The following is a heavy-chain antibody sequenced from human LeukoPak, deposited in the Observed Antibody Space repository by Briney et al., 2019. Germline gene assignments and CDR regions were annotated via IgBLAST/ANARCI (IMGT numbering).Heavy chain of an antibody. J-gene: IGHJ4*02. V-gene: IGHV4-59*01. CDR2: MDSSGST. D-gene: IGHD5-12*01. Sequence: PSETLSLTCTVSGGSFSSYYWTWIRQSPGKGLEWIGYMDSSGSTIYNPSLQSRLTMSLDTSKNQFSLRLSSVTAADTAIYYCTRAVGDSGYGRFSDCWGQGSLVTVSS. CDR1: GGSFSSYY. CDR3: TRAVGDSGYGRFSDC.